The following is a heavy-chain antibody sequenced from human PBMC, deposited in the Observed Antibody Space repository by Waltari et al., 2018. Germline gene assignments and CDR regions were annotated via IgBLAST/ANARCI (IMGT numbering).Heavy chain of an antibody. CDR3: ASEYDFWSGDGVG. D-gene: IGHD3-3*01. Sequence: QVQLVQSGAEVKKPGSSVKVSCKASGGTFSSYAISWVRQAPGQGLEWMGGIIPIFGTANNAQKFQGRVTITADESTSTAYMELSSLRSEDTSLYYCASEYDFWSGDGVGWRQGTLVTVSS. V-gene: IGHV1-69*12. CDR2: IIPIFGTA. CDR1: GGTFSSYA. J-gene: IGHJ4*02.